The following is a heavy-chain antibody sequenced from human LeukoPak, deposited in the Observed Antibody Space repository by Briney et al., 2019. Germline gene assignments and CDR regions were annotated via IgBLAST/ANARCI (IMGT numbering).Heavy chain of an antibody. CDR3: TTEDMVRGVISTY. J-gene: IGHJ4*02. CDR2: IKSKTDGGTT. D-gene: IGHD3-10*01. CDR1: RFTFSNAW. Sequence: GRSLRLSCAASRFTFSNAWMSWVRQAPGEGLEWVGRIKSKTDGGTTDYAAPVKGRFTISRDDSKNTLYLQMNSLKTEDTAVYYCTTEDMVRGVISTYWGQGTLVTVSS. V-gene: IGHV3-15*01.